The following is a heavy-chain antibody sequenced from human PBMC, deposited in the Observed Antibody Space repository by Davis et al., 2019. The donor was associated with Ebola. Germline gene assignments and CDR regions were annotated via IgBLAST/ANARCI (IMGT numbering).Heavy chain of an antibody. CDR1: GFTFSSYS. Sequence: PGGSLRLSCAASGFTFSSYSMNWVRQAPGKGLEWVSYISSSSSTIYYADSVKGRFTISRDNAKNSLYLQMNSLRDEDTAVYYCARGNIVVVVAAYNWFDPWGQGTLVTVSS. CDR2: ISSSSSTI. J-gene: IGHJ5*02. V-gene: IGHV3-48*02. D-gene: IGHD2-15*01. CDR3: ARGNIVVVVAAYNWFDP.